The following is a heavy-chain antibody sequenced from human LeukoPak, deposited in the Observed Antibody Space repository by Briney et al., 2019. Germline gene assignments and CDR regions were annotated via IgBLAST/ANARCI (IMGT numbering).Heavy chain of an antibody. CDR1: GFIVSPYT. V-gene: IGHV3-48*01. Sequence: GGSLRLSCTASGFIVSPYTMHWFRQPPGKGLVWVSYINTGSNIIFYADSVKGRFAISRDNAKNALYLQMNSLTAEDTAVYFCARDSSACAFDVWGQGTMVTVSS. CDR2: INTGSNII. CDR3: ARDSSACAFDV. J-gene: IGHJ3*01. D-gene: IGHD6-6*01.